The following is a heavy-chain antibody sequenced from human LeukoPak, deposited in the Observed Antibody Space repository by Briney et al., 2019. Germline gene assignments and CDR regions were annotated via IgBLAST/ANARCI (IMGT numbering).Heavy chain of an antibody. CDR1: GFTFSTYA. J-gene: IGHJ4*02. V-gene: IGHV3-23*01. CDR2: ISGTGGST. Sequence: GGSLRFSCAASGFTFSTYAMTWVRQAPGKGLEWVSLISGTGGSTYYADSVKGRFTISRDNSKNTLYLQMNSLRAEDTAVYYCARGPSGYHNTGGQGTLVTVSS. CDR3: ARGPSGYHNT. D-gene: IGHD5-12*01.